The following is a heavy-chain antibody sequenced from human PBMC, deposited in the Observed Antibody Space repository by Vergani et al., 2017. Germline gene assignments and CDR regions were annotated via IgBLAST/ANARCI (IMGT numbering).Heavy chain of an antibody. J-gene: IGHJ4*02. V-gene: IGHV4-38-2*01. D-gene: IGHD3-22*01. CDR2: IYTSGST. Sequence: QVQLQESGPGLVKPSETLSLTCAVSGYSISSGYYWSWIRQHPGKGLEWIGYIYTSGSTNYNPSLKSRVTISVDTSKNQFSLKLSSVTAADTAVYYCARHGYYYDSSGYYYNWGQGTLVTVSS. CDR1: GYSISSGYY. CDR3: ARHGYYYDSSGYYYN.